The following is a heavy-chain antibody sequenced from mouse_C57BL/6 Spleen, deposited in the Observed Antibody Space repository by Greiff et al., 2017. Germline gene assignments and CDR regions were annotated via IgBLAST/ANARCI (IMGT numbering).Heavy chain of an antibody. V-gene: IGHV3-6*01. CDR1: GYSITSGYY. D-gene: IGHD1-1*01. CDR3: ARDYYGSSYVPLYAMDY. Sequence: ESGPGLVKPSQSLSLTCSVTGYSITSGYYWNWIRQFPGNKLEWMGYISYDGSNNYNPSLKNRISITRDTSKNQFFLKLNSVTTEDTATYYCARDYYGSSYVPLYAMDYWGQGTSVTVSS. J-gene: IGHJ4*01. CDR2: ISYDGSN.